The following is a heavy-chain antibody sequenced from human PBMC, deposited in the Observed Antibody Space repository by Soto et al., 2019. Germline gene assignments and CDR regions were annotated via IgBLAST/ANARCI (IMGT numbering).Heavy chain of an antibody. CDR3: ARGRTSGTLFDY. D-gene: IGHD2-2*01. J-gene: IGHJ4*02. V-gene: IGHV4-39*01. CDR1: GGSISSSSYY. CDR2: IYYSGST. Sequence: SETLSLTCTVSGGSISSSSYYWGWIRQPPGKGLEWIGSIYYSGSTYYNPSLKSRVTISVDTSKNQFSLKLSSVTAADTAVYYCARGRTSGTLFDYWGQGTXVTVSS.